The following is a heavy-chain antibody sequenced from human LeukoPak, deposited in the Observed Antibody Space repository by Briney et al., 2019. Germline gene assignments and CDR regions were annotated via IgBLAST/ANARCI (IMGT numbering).Heavy chain of an antibody. V-gene: IGHV3-7*01. CDR3: ARGRSSGWYEYYFDF. CDR1: GFTFSSYW. CDR2: INQDGSEK. Sequence: GSLRLSCAASGFTFSSYWMSWVRQAPGKGLEWVANINQDGSEKYYVDSVKGRFTISRDNAKNSLYLQMNSLRAEDTAVYYCARGRSSGWYEYYFDFWGQGTLVTVSS. D-gene: IGHD6-19*01. J-gene: IGHJ4*02.